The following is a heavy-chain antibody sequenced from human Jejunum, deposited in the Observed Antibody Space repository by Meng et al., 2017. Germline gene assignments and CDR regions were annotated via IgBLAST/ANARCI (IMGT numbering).Heavy chain of an antibody. V-gene: IGHV3-23*01. J-gene: IGHJ4*02. CDR1: GFIFSNYA. CDR3: AKDRSVRGIIDSQDY. CDR2: ITSGGST. D-gene: IGHD3-10*01. Sequence: GESLKISCAASGFIFSNYAMSWVRQSPGRGLEWVSLITSGGSTYYEDSVKGRFTISRDNLRSMLYLQMNSLRAEDTAIYYCAKDRSVRGIIDSQDYWGQGTLVTVSS.